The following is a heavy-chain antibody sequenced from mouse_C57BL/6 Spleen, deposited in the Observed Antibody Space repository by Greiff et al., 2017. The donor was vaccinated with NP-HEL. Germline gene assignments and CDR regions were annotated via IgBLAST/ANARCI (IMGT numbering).Heavy chain of an antibody. CDR1: GYTFTSYW. V-gene: IGHV1-64*01. CDR2: IHPNSGST. J-gene: IGHJ1*03. CDR3: ARPGRDWYFDV. D-gene: IGHD3-3*01. Sequence: QVQLQQPGAELVKPGASVKLSYKASGYTFTSYWMHWVKQRPGQGLEWIGMIHPNSGSTNYNEKFKSKATLTVDKSSSTAYMQLSSLTSEDSAVYYCARPGRDWYFDVWGTGTTVTVSS.